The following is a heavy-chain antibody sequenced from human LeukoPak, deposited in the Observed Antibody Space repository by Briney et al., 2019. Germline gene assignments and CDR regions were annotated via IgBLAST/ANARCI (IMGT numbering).Heavy chain of an antibody. J-gene: IGHJ6*02. CDR2: IDDSGVIR. CDR3: AKRLKRNYYYHYAMDV. Sequence: GGSLRLSCAASGFTFKTHAMSWVRQAPGRGLEWVSRIDDSGVIRSYADSVKGRFTISRDNSKMTLTLQMNSLRAEDTAVYYCAKRLKRNYYYHYAMDVWGQGTTVTVSS. V-gene: IGHV3-23*01. CDR1: GFTFKTHA. D-gene: IGHD3-22*01.